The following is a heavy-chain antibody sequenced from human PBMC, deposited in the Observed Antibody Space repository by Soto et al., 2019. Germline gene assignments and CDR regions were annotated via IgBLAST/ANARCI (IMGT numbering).Heavy chain of an antibody. D-gene: IGHD4-4*01. V-gene: IGHV4-39*01. Sequence: PSETLSLTCTVSGGSISSGDYYWSWIRQPPGKGLEWIGSIYYSGSTYYNPSLKSRVTISVDTSKNQFSLKLSSVTAADTAVYYCARLDQTVTTNYYYYGMDVWGQGTTVTVSS. J-gene: IGHJ6*02. CDR1: GGSISSGDYY. CDR2: IYYSGST. CDR3: ARLDQTVTTNYYYYGMDV.